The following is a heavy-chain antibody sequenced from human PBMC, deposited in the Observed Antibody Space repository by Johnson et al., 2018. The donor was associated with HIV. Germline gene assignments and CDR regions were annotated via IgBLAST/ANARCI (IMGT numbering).Heavy chain of an antibody. CDR3: AKGRWEATTYDDAFDI. CDR2: ISYDGSNK. V-gene: IGHV3-30*18. D-gene: IGHD1-26*01. Sequence: QVQLVESGGGVVQPGRSLRLSCAASGFTFSSYGMHWVRQAPGKGLEWVAVISYDGSNKYYSESVKGRFTISRDNSKNTLYLQMNSLRAEDTAVYYCAKGRWEATTYDDAFDIWGQGTMVTVSS. CDR1: GFTFSSYG. J-gene: IGHJ3*02.